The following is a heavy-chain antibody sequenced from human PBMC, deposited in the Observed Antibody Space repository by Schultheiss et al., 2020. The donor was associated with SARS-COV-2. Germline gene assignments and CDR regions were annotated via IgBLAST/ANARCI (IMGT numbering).Heavy chain of an antibody. CDR1: GFTFSKKA. CDR3: ARGLEAGIY. Sequence: GGSLRLSCAASGFTFSKKAMSWVRQAPGKGLEWVSSISSSSSYIYYADSVKGRFTVSRDNSKNTLYLQMTSLRPEDTAVYYCARGLEAGIYWGQGTLVTVSS. D-gene: IGHD1-14*01. CDR2: ISSSSSYI. J-gene: IGHJ4*02. V-gene: IGHV3-21*01.